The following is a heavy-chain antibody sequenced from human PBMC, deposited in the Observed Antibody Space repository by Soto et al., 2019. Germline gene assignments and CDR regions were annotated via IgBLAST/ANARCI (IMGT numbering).Heavy chain of an antibody. V-gene: IGHV2-5*01. CDR1: GFSLSTSGVG. CDR2: IYWNDDK. CDR3: AHRAYYYDSSGYGDAFDI. J-gene: IGHJ3*02. Sequence: SGPTLVNPTQTLTLTFTFSGFSLSTSGVGVGWIRQPPGKALEWLALIYWNDDKRYSPSLKSRLTITKDTSKNQVVLTMTNMDPVDTATYYCAHRAYYYDSSGYGDAFDIWGQGTMVTVSS. D-gene: IGHD3-22*01.